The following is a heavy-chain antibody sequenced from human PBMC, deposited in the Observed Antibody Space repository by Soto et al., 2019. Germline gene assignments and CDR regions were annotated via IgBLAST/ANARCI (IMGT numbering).Heavy chain of an antibody. D-gene: IGHD4-4*01. CDR3: AREQYGVGQFGY. J-gene: IGHJ4*02. Sequence: PSETLSLTCAVSRDSITTGGYSWNWIRQPPGEGLEWVAYIIHSGNTYYNPSLKSRITISMDRSKNQFSLKLSSVTAADTAVYYGAREQYGVGQFGYWGPGMLVTVSS. CDR1: RDSITTGGYS. V-gene: IGHV4-30-2*01. CDR2: IIHSGNT.